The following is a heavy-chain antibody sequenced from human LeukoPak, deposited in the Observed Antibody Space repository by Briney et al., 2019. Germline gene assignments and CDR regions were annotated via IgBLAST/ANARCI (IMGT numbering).Heavy chain of an antibody. CDR3: ARVGSYAFDI. CDR1: GGSFSGYY. J-gene: IGHJ3*02. D-gene: IGHD1-26*01. CDR2: INHSGST. Sequence: SETLSLTCAVYGGSFSGYYWSWIRQPPGKGLEWIGEINHSGSTNYNPSLKSRVTISVDTSKNQFSLKLSSVTAADTAVYYCARVGSYAFDIWGQGTMVTVSS. V-gene: IGHV4-34*01.